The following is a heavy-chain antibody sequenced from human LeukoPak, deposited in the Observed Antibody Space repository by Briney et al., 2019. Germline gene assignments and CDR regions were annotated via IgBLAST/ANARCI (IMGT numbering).Heavy chain of an antibody. CDR3: TTDLRDSTKIAYCGGDCYSDDAFDI. D-gene: IGHD2-21*02. CDR2: IKSKTDGGTT. CDR1: GFTFSNAW. V-gene: IGHV3-15*01. J-gene: IGHJ3*02. Sequence: GGSLRLSCAASGFTFSNAWMSWVRQAPGKGLEWVGRIKSKTDGGTTDYAAPVKGRFTISRDDSKNTLYLQMNSLKNEDTAVYYCTTDLRDSTKIAYCGGDCYSDDAFDIWGQGTMVTVSS.